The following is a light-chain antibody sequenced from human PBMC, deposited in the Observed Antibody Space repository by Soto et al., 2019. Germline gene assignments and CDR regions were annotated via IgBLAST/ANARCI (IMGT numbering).Light chain of an antibody. CDR3: QQYQSLT. Sequence: IVLTQSPAIPAFSXGYRATLWGRDHYSVSSRCLGWYQHTPGQXPSLLXXGAYSRVTGIPERFSGSGSGTDFTLTITRLEPEDFAVYYWQQYQSLTFGAGTKVDIK. V-gene: IGKV3-20*01. CDR2: GAY. CDR1: YSVSSRC. J-gene: IGKJ4*01.